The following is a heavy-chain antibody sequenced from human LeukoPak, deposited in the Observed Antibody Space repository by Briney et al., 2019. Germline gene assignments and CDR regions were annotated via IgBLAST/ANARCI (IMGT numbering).Heavy chain of an antibody. Sequence: PGGSLRLSCAASGFSGFTFRSYAMSWVRRAPGKGLEWVSSMSGDETNTYYADSVKGRFTISRDNSKNTLYLQMNSLRAEDTAVYYCAKDLRVVVVVAAADYWGQGTLVTVSS. D-gene: IGHD2-15*01. CDR2: MSGDETNT. CDR3: AKDLRVVVVVAAADY. V-gene: IGHV3-23*01. CDR1: GFSGFTFRSYA. J-gene: IGHJ4*02.